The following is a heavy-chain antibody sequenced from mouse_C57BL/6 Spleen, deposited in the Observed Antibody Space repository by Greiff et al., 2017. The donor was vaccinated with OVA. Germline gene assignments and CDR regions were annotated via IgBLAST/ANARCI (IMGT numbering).Heavy chain of an antibody. CDR1: GFTFSDYY. V-gene: IGHV5-12*01. J-gene: IGHJ2*01. D-gene: IGHD2-4*01. Sequence: EAKLMESGGGLVQPGGSLKLSCAASGFTFSDYYMYWVRQTPEKRLEWVAYISNGGGSTYYPDTVKGRFTISRDNAKNTLYLQMSRLKSEDTAMYYCARRGAYDYYYFDYWGQGTTLTVSS. CDR2: ISNGGGST. CDR3: ARRGAYDYYYFDY.